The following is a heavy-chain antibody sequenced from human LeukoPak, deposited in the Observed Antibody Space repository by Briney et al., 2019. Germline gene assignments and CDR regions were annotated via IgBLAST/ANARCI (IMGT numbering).Heavy chain of an antibody. D-gene: IGHD3-22*01. CDR1: GYTFTGYY. CDR3: ARGRNYYDSSDYYEGDAFDI. J-gene: IGHJ3*02. CDR2: INPKNGGS. Sequence: ASVKVSCKASGYTFTGYYMHWVRQAPGQGLEWVGWINPKNGGSNYAQKFQGRVTMTRDMSTSTVYMELSSLRSEDTAVYYCARGRNYYDSSDYYEGDAFDIWGQGTMVTVSS. V-gene: IGHV1-2*02.